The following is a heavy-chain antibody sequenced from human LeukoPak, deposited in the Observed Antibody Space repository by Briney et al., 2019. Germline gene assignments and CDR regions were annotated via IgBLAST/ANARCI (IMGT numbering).Heavy chain of an antibody. Sequence: SQTLSLTCAISGDSVSSNSAAWNWIRQSPWRGLEWLGRTYYRSKWYNDYAVSVKSRITINPDTSKNQFSLQLNSVTPEDTAVYYCARGGQGDGYSADEAFDFWGQGTMVTVSS. D-gene: IGHD5-24*01. CDR3: ARGGQGDGYSADEAFDF. J-gene: IGHJ3*01. CDR1: GDSVSSNSAA. CDR2: TYYRSKWYN. V-gene: IGHV6-1*01.